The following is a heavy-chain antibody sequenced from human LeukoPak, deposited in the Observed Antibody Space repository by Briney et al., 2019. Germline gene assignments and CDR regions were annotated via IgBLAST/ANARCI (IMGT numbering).Heavy chain of an antibody. CDR2: ISSSSSYV. CDR1: RFTFSSYS. D-gene: IGHD6-13*01. CDR3: ARDKIAAAGTDYYYAMDV. Sequence: PGGSLRLSCAASRFTFSSYSMNWVRQAPGKGLEWVSSISSSSSYVYYADSVKGRFTISRDNAKNSLYLQMNSLRAEDTAVYYCARDKIAAAGTDYYYAMDVWGRGTTVTVSS. J-gene: IGHJ6*02. V-gene: IGHV3-21*01.